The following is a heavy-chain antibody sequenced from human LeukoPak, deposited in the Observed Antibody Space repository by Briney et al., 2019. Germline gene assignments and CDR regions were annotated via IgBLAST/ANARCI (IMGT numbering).Heavy chain of an antibody. CDR1: GGTFSSYA. D-gene: IGHD6-6*01. CDR3: ARVPSRNYYYGMDV. J-gene: IGHJ6*02. V-gene: IGHV1-69*13. Sequence: SVKVSFKASGGTFSSYAISWVRQAPGQGLEWMGGIIPIFGTANYAQKFQGRVTITADESTSTACMELSSLRSEDTAVYYCARVPSRNYYYGMDVWGQGTTVTVSS. CDR2: IIPIFGTA.